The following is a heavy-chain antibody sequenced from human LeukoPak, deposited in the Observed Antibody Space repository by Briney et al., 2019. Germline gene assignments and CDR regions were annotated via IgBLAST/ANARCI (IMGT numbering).Heavy chain of an antibody. J-gene: IGHJ5*02. Sequence: GESLKISCQGSGYSFTSYWVGWVRHMAGKGLEWMGIIFPGNSYTIYSPSFRGQVTISADKSISTAYLQWSSLKASDTAMYYCARHALAYYDFWSGYFTPNNWFDPWGQGTLVTVS. D-gene: IGHD3-3*01. CDR3: ARHALAYYDFWSGYFTPNNWFDP. V-gene: IGHV5-51*01. CDR1: GYSFTSYW. CDR2: IFPGNSYT.